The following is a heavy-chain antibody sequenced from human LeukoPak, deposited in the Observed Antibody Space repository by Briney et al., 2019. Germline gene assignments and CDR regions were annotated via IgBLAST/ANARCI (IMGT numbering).Heavy chain of an antibody. J-gene: IGHJ3*02. CDR2: IYYSGST. D-gene: IGHD3-22*01. CDR3: ARDPLHYYGSSIDAFDI. CDR1: GGSISSYY. V-gene: IGHV4-59*01. Sequence: PSETLSLTCTVSGGSISSYYWSWIRQPPGKGLEWIGYIYYSGSTNYNPSLKSRVTISVDTSQNQFSLKLSSVTAADTAVYYCARDPLHYYGSSIDAFDIWGQGTMVTVSS.